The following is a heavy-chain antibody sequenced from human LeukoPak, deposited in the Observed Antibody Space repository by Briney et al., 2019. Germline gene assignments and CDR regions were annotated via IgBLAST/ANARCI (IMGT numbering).Heavy chain of an antibody. Sequence: SETLSLTCNVSGDSISSYYCSWIRQPPGGGLEWVGYIYYSGSTNYNPCLKSRVTISVDTSKSQFSLKLSSVTAADTAVYYCARHTSMAHFDYWGQGTLVTVSS. J-gene: IGHJ4*02. CDR3: ARHTSMAHFDY. CDR1: GDSISSYY. D-gene: IGHD1-1*01. V-gene: IGHV4-59*08. CDR2: IYYSGST.